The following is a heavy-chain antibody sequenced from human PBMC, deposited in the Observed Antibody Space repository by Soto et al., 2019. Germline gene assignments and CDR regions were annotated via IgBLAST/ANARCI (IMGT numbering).Heavy chain of an antibody. D-gene: IGHD6-13*01. V-gene: IGHV4-59*08. J-gene: IGHJ5*02. CDR2: IYYSGST. Sequence: SETLSLPCTVSGGSISSYYWSWIRQPPGKGLEWIGYIYYSGSTNYNPSLKSRVTISVDTSKNQFSLKLSSVTAADTAVYYCARLRSSSWYRDFNWFDPWGQGTLVTVSS. CDR1: GGSISSYY. CDR3: ARLRSSSWYRDFNWFDP.